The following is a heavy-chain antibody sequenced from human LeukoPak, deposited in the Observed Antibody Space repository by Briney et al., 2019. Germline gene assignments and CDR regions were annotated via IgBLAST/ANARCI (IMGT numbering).Heavy chain of an antibody. CDR2: INWNGGNT. V-gene: IGHV3-20*04. CDR3: ARTDYYDSSGHDAFDI. CDR1: GFTFDDYA. J-gene: IGHJ3*02. Sequence: GGSLRLSCAASGFTFDDYAMSWVRQAPGKGLEWVSGINWNGGNTGSADSVKGRFTISRDNAKNSLYLQMNSLRAEDTALYYCARTDYYDSSGHDAFDIWGQGTMVTVSS. D-gene: IGHD3-22*01.